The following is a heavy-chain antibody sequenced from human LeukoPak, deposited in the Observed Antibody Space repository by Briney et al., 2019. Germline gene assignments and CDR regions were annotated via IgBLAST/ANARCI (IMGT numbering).Heavy chain of an antibody. CDR2: IYYSGST. CDR1: GGSISSYY. V-gene: IGHV4-59*01. Sequence: SETLSLTCTVSGGSISSYYWSWIRQPPGKGLEWIGYIYYSGSTNYNPSLKSRVSISVDTSKNQFSLKLSSVTAADTAVYYCXXXXXXXXPGGGYYFDYWGQGTLVTVSS. CDR3: XXXXXXXXPGGGYYFDY. J-gene: IGHJ4*02. D-gene: IGHD3-16*01.